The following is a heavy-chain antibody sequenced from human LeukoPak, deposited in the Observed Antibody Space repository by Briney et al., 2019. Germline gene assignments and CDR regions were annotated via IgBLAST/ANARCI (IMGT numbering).Heavy chain of an antibody. CDR3: AKDFRIGYSAHFDY. CDR1: GFTFTHYA. D-gene: IGHD2-21*01. CDR2: ISASGSTI. V-gene: IGHV3-23*01. Sequence: GGSLRLSCIASGFTFTHYAMTWVRQAPGKGLEWVSDISASGSTIHYADSVKGRFSISRDNSKNTLYLQMGSLRGEDTAVYYCAKDFRIGYSAHFDYWGQGALVTVSS. J-gene: IGHJ4*02.